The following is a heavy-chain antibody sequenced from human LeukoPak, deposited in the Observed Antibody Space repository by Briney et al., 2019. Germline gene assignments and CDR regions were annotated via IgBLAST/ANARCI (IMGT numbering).Heavy chain of an antibody. Sequence: GASVNVSCTPSGYTFIDHYLHWVRQAPGQGRESLGWIDPYTGDTNYPQKFQGRVTMTRDTSSSTAYMELNRLRSDDTAVYYCARAGHNSNSGGYDFWGRGTLVTVSS. CDR1: GYTFIDHY. V-gene: IGHV1-2*02. D-gene: IGHD3-22*01. J-gene: IGHJ4*02. CDR3: ARAGHNSNSGGYDF. CDR2: IDPYTGDT.